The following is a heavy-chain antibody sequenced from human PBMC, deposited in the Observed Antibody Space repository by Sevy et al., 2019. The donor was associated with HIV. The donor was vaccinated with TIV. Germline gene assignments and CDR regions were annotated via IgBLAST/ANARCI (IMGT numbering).Heavy chain of an antibody. D-gene: IGHD3-10*01. J-gene: IGHJ6*02. Sequence: ASVKVSCKASGGTFSSYAISWVRQAPGQGLEWMGGIIPIFGTANYAQKFQGRVTITADESTSTAYMELSSLSSEDTAVYYCARVSGSGSYYPRYYGMDVWGQGTTVTVSS. V-gene: IGHV1-69*13. CDR3: ARVSGSGSYYPRYYGMDV. CDR1: GGTFSSYA. CDR2: IIPIFGTA.